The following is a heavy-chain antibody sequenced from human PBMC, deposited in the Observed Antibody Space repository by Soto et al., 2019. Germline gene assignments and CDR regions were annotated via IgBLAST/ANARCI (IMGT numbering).Heavy chain of an antibody. V-gene: IGHV3-15*01. Sequence: GGSLRLSCAASGFTCSNAWMSWVRQAPGDGLEWVGRIKSKTDGGTTDYAAPVKGRFTISRDDSENTLYLQMNSLKTEDKAVYYCTTDPAGQQLARRWFDPWGQGTLVTVSS. CDR2: IKSKTDGGTT. CDR3: TTDPAGQQLARRWFDP. D-gene: IGHD6-13*01. J-gene: IGHJ5*02. CDR1: GFTCSNAW.